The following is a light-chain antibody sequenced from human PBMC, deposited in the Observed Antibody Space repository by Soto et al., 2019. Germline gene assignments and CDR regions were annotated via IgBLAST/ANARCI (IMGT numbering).Light chain of an antibody. V-gene: IGLV1-47*01. J-gene: IGLJ3*02. CDR2: TND. CDR1: SSNIGSYS. CDR3: ATWDDSLSGFWV. Sequence: QSVLTQPPSASGTPGQRVTISCTGSSSNIGSYSVYWYQQVPGTAPKLLIYTNDQRPSGVPDRISGSKSDSSASLAISGLRSEDEADYYCATWDDSLSGFWVFGGGTQLTVL.